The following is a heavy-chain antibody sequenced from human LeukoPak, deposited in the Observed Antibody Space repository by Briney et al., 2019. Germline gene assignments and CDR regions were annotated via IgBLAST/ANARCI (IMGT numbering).Heavy chain of an antibody. CDR3: AELGITMIGGV. Sequence: HTGGSLRLSCAASGFTFSSYEMNCVRQAPGKGLEWVSYISSSGSTIYYADSVRGRFTISRDNAKHSLYLKMNSLRGEDTAGYCCAELGITMIGGVWGKGTTVTISS. J-gene: IGHJ6*04. CDR2: ISSSGSTI. D-gene: IGHD3-10*02. V-gene: IGHV3-48*03. CDR1: GFTFSSYE.